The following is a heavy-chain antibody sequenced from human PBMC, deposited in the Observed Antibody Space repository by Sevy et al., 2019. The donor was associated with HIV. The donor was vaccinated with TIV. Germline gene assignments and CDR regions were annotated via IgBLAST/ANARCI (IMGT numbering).Heavy chain of an antibody. Sequence: GGSLRLSCAASGFTFSSYSMNWVRQAPGKGLEWVSYISSSSTIYYADSVKGRFTISRDNAKNSLYLQMNSLRAEDTAVYYCARDGLRELWGDYWGQGTLVTVSS. CDR2: ISSSSTI. D-gene: IGHD3-16*01. CDR3: ARDGLRELWGDY. V-gene: IGHV3-48*01. J-gene: IGHJ4*02. CDR1: GFTFSSYS.